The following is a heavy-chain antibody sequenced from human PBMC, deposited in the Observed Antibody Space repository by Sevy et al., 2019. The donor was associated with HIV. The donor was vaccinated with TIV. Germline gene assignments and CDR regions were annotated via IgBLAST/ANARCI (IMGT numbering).Heavy chain of an antibody. CDR3: ARGGGNGWYYFDY. Sequence: ASVKVSCKASGGTFSTYGISWVRQAPGQGPEWMGGIIPILGTVNYAQKFQGRVTITADESTKTAYMKLRSLRSEDTAVYYCARGGGNGWYYFDYWGQETLVTVSS. CDR2: IIPILGTV. CDR1: GGTFSTYG. V-gene: IGHV1-69*13. D-gene: IGHD6-19*01. J-gene: IGHJ4*02.